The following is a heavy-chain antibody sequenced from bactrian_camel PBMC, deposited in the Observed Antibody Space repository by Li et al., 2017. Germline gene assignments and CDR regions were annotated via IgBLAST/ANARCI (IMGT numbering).Heavy chain of an antibody. CDR3: AKDSPRGQWTLIATILDEYNY. Sequence: VQLVESGGGSVQAGGSLTLSCTASEFTFEDSDVGWYRQVPDFECEWVSTIRADGSTTYADSVKGRFTISRDNAKNTLYLQLNSLKTEDTAMYYCAKDSPRGQWTLIATILDEYNYWGQGTQVTVS. V-gene: IGHV3-1*01. CDR2: IRADGSTT. J-gene: IGHJ4*01. D-gene: IGHD4*01. CDR1: EFTFEDSD.